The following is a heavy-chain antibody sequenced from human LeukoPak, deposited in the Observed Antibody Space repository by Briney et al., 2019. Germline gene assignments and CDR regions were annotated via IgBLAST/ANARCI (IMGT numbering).Heavy chain of an antibody. D-gene: IGHD5-18*01. CDR2: IYYSGST. V-gene: IGHV4-59*01. J-gene: IGHJ6*03. Sequence: PSETLSLTCTVPGGSISSYYWSWIRQPPGKGLEWIGYIYYSGSTNYNPSLKSRVTISVDTSKNQFSLKLSSVTAADTAVYYCARGGYGDYYMDVWGKGTTVTVSS. CDR3: ARGGYGDYYMDV. CDR1: GGSISSYY.